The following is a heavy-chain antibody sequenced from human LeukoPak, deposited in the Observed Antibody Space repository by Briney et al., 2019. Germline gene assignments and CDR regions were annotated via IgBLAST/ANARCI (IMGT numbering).Heavy chain of an antibody. J-gene: IGHJ3*02. D-gene: IGHD2-2*01. CDR2: ISAYNGNT. CDR1: GYTFTSYG. Sequence: ASVKVSCKASGYTFTSYGISWVRQAPGQGLEWMGWISAYNGNTNYAQKLQGRVTMTTDTSTSTAYMELRSLRSDDTAVYYCARVEVDCSSTSCYANAFDIWGQGTMVTVSS. CDR3: ARVEVDCSSTSCYANAFDI. V-gene: IGHV1-18*01.